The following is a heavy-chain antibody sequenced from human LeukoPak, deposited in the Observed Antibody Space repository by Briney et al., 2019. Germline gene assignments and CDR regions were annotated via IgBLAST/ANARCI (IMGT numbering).Heavy chain of an antibody. CDR1: GFTFSTYA. J-gene: IGHJ4*02. V-gene: IGHV3-23*01. D-gene: IGHD3-10*01. CDR2: ISGSGGST. CDR3: AKGLAMVRGVIIPFGY. Sequence: GGSLRLSCSASGFTFSTYAMNWVRQAPGKGLEWVSAISGSGGSTYYADSVKGRFTISRDNSKNTLYLQMNSLRAEDTAVYYCAKGLAMVRGVIIPFGYWGQGTLVTVSS.